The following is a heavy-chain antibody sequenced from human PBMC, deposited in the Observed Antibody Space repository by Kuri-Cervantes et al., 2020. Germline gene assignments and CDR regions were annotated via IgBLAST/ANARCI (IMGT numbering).Heavy chain of an antibody. V-gene: IGHV1-18*01. CDR2: ISAYNGNT. CDR1: GYTFTSYG. CDR3: AREMEGSGSYSDEREDWYFDL. D-gene: IGHD3-10*01. J-gene: IGHJ2*01. Sequence: ASVKVSCKASGYTFTSYGISWVRQAPGQGLEWMGWISAYNGNTNYAQKLQGRVTMTTDTSTSTAYMELRSLRSEDTAVYYCAREMEGSGSYSDEREDWYFDLWGRGALVTVSS.